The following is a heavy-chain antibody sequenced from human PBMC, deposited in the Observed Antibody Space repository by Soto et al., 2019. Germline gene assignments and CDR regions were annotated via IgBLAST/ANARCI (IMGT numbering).Heavy chain of an antibody. D-gene: IGHD3-16*01. V-gene: IGHV4-59*01. CDR2: IYYSGIT. Sequence: QVQLQESGPGLVKPSETLSLTCSISGGSISDYQWNWIRQPPGKGLEWIGYIYYSGITNYNPALKSRLTISLDTATRQFSLGLSSVSAADTAVYYCARMRGLGEISPYLDYWGQGALVTVSS. CDR3: ARMRGLGEISPYLDY. CDR1: GGSISDYQ. J-gene: IGHJ4*02.